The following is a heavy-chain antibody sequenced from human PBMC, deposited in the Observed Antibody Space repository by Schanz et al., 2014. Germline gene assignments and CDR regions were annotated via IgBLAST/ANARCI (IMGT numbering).Heavy chain of an antibody. CDR1: GFTFSSYT. D-gene: IGHD1-26*01. J-gene: IGHJ5*02. CDR2: ISGSGGST. CDR3: AKELYSGSHYGWFDP. V-gene: IGHV3-23*04. Sequence: EVQLVESGGGLVKPGDSLRLSCAASGFTFSSYTMKWVRQAPGKGLAWVSAISGSGGSTYYADSVKGRFTISRDNSNHTLYLQMNSLRADDTAVYYCAKELYSGSHYGWFDPWGQGTLVTVSS.